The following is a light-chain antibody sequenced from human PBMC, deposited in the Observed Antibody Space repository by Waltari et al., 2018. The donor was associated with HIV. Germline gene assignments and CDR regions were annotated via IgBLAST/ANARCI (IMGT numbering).Light chain of an antibody. V-gene: IGLV3-1*01. CDR2: QDT. J-gene: IGLJ2*01. Sequence: SYELTQPPSVSVSPGQTASITCPGAELGDKDDSWYQQKPGQSPVLVIYQDTNRASGIPERFSGSNSGNTATLTISGTQATDDADYYCQAWDIITAGVVFGGGTKLTVL. CDR3: QAWDIITAGVV. CDR1: ELGDKD.